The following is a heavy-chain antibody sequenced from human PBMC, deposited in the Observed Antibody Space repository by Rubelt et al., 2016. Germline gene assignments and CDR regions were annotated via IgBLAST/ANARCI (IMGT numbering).Heavy chain of an antibody. CDR3: AREGDYYYGMDV. D-gene: IGHD3-16*01. CDR1: GYTFTSYD. CDR2: MNPNRGNT. V-gene: IGHV1-8*01. J-gene: IGHJ6*02. Sequence: QVQLVQSGAEVKKPGASVKVSCKASGYTFTSYDINWVRQATEQGLEWMGWMNPNRGNTGYAQKFQGRVTMTRNTSISTAYMELSSLRSDDTAVYYCAREGDYYYGMDVWGQGTTVTVSS.